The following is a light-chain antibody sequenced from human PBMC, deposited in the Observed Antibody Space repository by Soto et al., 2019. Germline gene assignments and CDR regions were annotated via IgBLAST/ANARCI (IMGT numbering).Light chain of an antibody. J-gene: IGKJ5*01. V-gene: IGKV3-11*01. CDR3: QQYNNWPPT. CDR1: QSVSSY. CDR2: DAS. Sequence: EIVLTQSPATLSFSPGERATLSCRASQSVSSYLAWYQHKPGQAPRLLIYDASNRATGIPARFSGSGSGTEFTLTISSLQSEDFAVYYCQQYNNWPPTLGQGTRLEIK.